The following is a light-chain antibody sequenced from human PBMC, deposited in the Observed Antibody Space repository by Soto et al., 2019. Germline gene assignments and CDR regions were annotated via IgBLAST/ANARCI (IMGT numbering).Light chain of an antibody. J-gene: IGKJ1*01. CDR1: QSVSSY. V-gene: IGKV3-15*01. CDR2: EAS. Sequence: EIVLTQSPATLSLSPGERATLSCRASQSVSSYLAWYQQKPGQAPRLLMYEASTRAAGVPTRFSGSGSGTEFTLTISSLQSEDFAVYYCQQYSNWPRTFGQGTKVDIK. CDR3: QQYSNWPRT.